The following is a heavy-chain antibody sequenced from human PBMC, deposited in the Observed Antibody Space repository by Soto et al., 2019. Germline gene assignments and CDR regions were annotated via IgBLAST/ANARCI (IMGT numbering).Heavy chain of an antibody. CDR3: AKDRRAGGNYGFYSDF. J-gene: IGHJ4*02. CDR1: GFTFSSYG. Sequence: EVQLLESGGGLVQPGGSLRLSCAASGFTFSSYGMTWVRQAPGKGLEWVSFSSATGAGTYYADSVKGRFTSSRDNSKNTLYLQMTSLRADDTAVSYCAKDRRAGGNYGFYSDFWGQGVLVIVSS. D-gene: IGHD1-7*01. V-gene: IGHV3-23*01. CDR2: SSATGAGT.